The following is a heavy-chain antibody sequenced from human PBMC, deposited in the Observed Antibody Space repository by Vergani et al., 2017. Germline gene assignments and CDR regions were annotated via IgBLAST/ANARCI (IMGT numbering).Heavy chain of an antibody. J-gene: IGHJ5*02. CDR1: GFTFSSYG. V-gene: IGHV3-33*01. CDR2: IWYDGSNK. D-gene: IGHD6-13*01. Sequence: QVQLVESGGGVVQPGRSLRLSCAASGFTFSSYGMHWVRQAPGKGLEWVAVIWYDGSNKYYADSVKGRFTISRDSSKNTLYLQMNSLRAEDTAVYYCARGGVSSIRASWFDPWGQGTLVTVSS. CDR3: ARGGVSSIRASWFDP.